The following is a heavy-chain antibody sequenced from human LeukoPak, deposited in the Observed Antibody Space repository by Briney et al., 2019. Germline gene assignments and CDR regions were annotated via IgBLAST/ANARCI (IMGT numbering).Heavy chain of an antibody. J-gene: IGHJ6*03. CDR3: ALNTFGGVIVINXMXV. CDR2: ISPSGTT. CDR1: GGSFSGYY. V-gene: IGHV4-34*01. Sequence: PSETLSLTCAVYGGSFSGYYWSWIRQPPGKGLEWIGEISPSGTTIYNPSLKSRVTISVDTSKNQFSLKLSSVTAADTAVYYCALNTFGGVIVINXMXVWGXXXTXTVSS. D-gene: IGHD3-16*02.